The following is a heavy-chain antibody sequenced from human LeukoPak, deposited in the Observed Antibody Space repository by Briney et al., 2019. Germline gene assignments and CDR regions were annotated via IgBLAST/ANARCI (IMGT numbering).Heavy chain of an antibody. J-gene: IGHJ4*02. CDR2: IYYSGST. CDR1: GGSISSYY. V-gene: IGHV4-59*01. CDR3: AVFLIAAAGSGFDY. D-gene: IGHD6-13*01. Sequence: PSETLSLTCTVSGGSISSYYWSWIRQPPGKGLEWIGYIYYSGSTNYNPSLKSRVTISVDTSKNQFSLKLSSVTAADTAVYYCAVFLIAAAGSGFDYWGQGTLVTVSS.